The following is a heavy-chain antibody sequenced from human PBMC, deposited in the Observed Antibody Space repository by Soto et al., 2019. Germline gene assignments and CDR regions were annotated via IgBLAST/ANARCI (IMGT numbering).Heavy chain of an antibody. CDR3: AHRSRGYAYYLDQ. J-gene: IGHJ4*02. CDR1: GFSLTTRGVA. Sequence: QITLKESGPALVRPTQTLTLTCSFSGFSLTTRGVAVDWIRQPPGKALEWLALIFWDDAKWYSPSLRSRLTITVYTSTTQVVLTMTNMDPVDTATYYCAHRSRGYAYYLDQWGQGTLVTVSS. CDR2: IFWDDAK. V-gene: IGHV2-5*02. D-gene: IGHD5-12*01.